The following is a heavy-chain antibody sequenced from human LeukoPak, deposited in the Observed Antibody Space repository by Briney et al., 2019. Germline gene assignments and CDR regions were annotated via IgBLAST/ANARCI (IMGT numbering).Heavy chain of an antibody. D-gene: IGHD2-15*01. Sequence: PGGSLRLSCAASGFTFSSYAMSWVRQAPGKGLEWVSAISGSGGSTYYADSVKGRFTISRDNSKNTLYLQMNSLRAEDTAVYYCANGPSLKSGYCSGGSCYPMGYWGQGTLVTASS. CDR3: ANGPSLKSGYCSGGSCYPMGY. V-gene: IGHV3-23*01. J-gene: IGHJ4*02. CDR1: GFTFSSYA. CDR2: ISGSGGST.